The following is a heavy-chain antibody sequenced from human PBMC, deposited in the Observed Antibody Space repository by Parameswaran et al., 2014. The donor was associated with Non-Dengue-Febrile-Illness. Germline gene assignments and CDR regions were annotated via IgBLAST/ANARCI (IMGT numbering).Heavy chain of an antibody. CDR2: IWYDGNNK. V-gene: IGHV3-33*01. J-gene: IGHJ6*02. Sequence: VRQAPGKGLEWVAVIWYDGNNKYYADSVKGRFTISRDNSKNTLYLQMNSLRAEDTAMYYCARSQGNGMDVWGQGTTGTVSS. CDR3: ARSQGNGMDV. D-gene: IGHD3-10*01.